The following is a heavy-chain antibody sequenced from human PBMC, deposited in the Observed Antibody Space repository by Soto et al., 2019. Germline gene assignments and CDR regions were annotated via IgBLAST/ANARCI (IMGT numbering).Heavy chain of an antibody. D-gene: IGHD5-18*01. CDR2: ISAYNGNT. CDR1: GYTFTSYG. Sequence: ASVKVYCNASGYTFTSYGISLVRQAPGQGLEWMGWISAYNGNTNYAQKLQGRVTMTTDTSTSTAYMELRSLRSDDTAVYYCARITNVDTAMETSDYWGQGTLVTVS. CDR3: ARITNVDTAMETSDY. V-gene: IGHV1-18*01. J-gene: IGHJ4*02.